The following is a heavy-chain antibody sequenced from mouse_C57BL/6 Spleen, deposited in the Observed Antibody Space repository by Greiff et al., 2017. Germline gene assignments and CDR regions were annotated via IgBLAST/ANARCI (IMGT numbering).Heavy chain of an antibody. CDR3: ARGLLRSPLDV. J-gene: IGHJ1*03. CDR2: ISYDGSH. D-gene: IGHD1-1*01. CDR1: GYSITSGYY. V-gene: IGHV3-6*01. Sequence: EVKVEESGPGLVKPSQSLSLTCSVTGYSITSGYYWNWIRQFPGNKLEWMGYISYDGSHNYNPSLKNRISITRDTSKNQFFLKLNSVTTEDTATYYCARGLLRSPLDVWGTGTTVTVSS.